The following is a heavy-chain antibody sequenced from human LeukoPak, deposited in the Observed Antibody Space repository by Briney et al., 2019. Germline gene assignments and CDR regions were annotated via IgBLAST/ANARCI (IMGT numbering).Heavy chain of an antibody. CDR1: GDTFIPYT. CDR3: ARDHCSPGTCLGGH. Sequence: ASVKVSCKASGDTFIPYTFSWVRQAPGQGLEWIGRIIPSLDVANYVQKFQGRVTLSADRDTATTYMEVTSLRSEDTAMYYCARDHCSPGTCLGGHWGQGTLVTVSS. D-gene: IGHD2-15*01. V-gene: IGHV1-69*04. CDR2: IIPSLDVA. J-gene: IGHJ4*02.